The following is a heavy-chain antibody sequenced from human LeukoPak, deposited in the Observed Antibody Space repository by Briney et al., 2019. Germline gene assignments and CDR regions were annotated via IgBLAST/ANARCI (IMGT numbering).Heavy chain of an antibody. CDR1: GGSISSSSYY. CDR2: IYYSGST. J-gene: IGHJ4*02. D-gene: IGHD2-2*01. V-gene: IGHV4-39*01. CDR3: ARLCSSTSCSSGLDY. Sequence: SETLSLTCTVSGGSISSSSYYWGWIRQPPGKGLEWIGSIYYSGSTYYNPSLKSRVTISVDTSKNQFSLKLSSVTAADTAVYYCARLCSSTSCSSGLDYWGQGTLVTVSS.